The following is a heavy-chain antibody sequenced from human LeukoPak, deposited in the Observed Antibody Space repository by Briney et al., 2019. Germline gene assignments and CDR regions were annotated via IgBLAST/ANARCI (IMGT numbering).Heavy chain of an antibody. J-gene: IGHJ6*03. Sequence: SETLSLTCTVSGGSISSYYWTWIRQPPGKGLEWIGHIYYSGSTNYNPSLKSPVTISIETSKNQFSLRMSSVTAADTAVYYCARTSFLLYYYYYYYMDVWGKGTTVTVSS. CDR1: GGSISSYY. V-gene: IGHV4-59*01. D-gene: IGHD2/OR15-2a*01. CDR2: IYYSGST. CDR3: ARTSFLLYYYYYYYMDV.